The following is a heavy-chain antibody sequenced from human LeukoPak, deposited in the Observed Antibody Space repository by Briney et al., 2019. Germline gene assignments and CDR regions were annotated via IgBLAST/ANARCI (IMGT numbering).Heavy chain of an antibody. CDR1: GFTFSSYA. CDR2: ISYDGSNK. J-gene: IGHJ3*02. CDR3: ARDMWELRPRGPGDI. V-gene: IGHV3-30-3*01. D-gene: IGHD1-26*01. Sequence: GGSLRLSCAASGFTFSSYAMHWVRQAPGKGLEWVAVISYDGSNKYYADSVKGRFTISRDNSKNTLYLQMNSLRAEDTAVYYCARDMWELRPRGPGDIWGQGTMVTVSS.